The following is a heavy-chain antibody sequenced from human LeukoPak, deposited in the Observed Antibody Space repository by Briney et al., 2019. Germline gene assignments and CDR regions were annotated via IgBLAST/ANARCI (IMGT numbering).Heavy chain of an antibody. CDR1: GFTFSNYA. D-gene: IGHD3-3*01. V-gene: IGHV3-23*01. CDR3: AKGYYDSHRGFFEY. CDR2: VSGTGTST. Sequence: GGSLRLSCAASGFTFSNYAMTWVRQAPGKGLDWVSTVSGTGTSTFYADSVKVRATISRDNSKNMLYLQMSSLRAEDTAMYYCAKGYYDSHRGFFEYWGLGTLVTVSS. J-gene: IGHJ4*02.